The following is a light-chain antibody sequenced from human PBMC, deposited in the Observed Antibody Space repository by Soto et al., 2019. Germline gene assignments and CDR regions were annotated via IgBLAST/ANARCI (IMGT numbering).Light chain of an antibody. CDR1: TSNLGSGYD. Sequence: QSVLTQPPSVSGAPGQRVTLSCTGNTSNLGSGYDVHWYQQLPGAAPKLVIFGNRNRPSGVPERFSGSKSGTSASLAITGLQAEDEADYYCQAYDYSLTASVFGGGTKLTVL. CDR2: GNR. J-gene: IGLJ3*02. CDR3: QAYDYSLTASV. V-gene: IGLV1-40*01.